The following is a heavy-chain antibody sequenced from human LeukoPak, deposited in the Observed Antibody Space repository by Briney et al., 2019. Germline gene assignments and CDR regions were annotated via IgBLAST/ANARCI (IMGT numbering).Heavy chain of an antibody. J-gene: IGHJ4*02. CDR2: ISGSGGST. Sequence: GGSLRLSCAASGFTFSSYAMSWVRQAPGKGLEWVSAISGSGGSTYYADSVKGRFTISRDNSKNTLYLQMNSLRAEDTAVYYCAKGTLDIVVVPAAPKVYYFDYWGQGTPVTVSS. CDR1: GFTFSSYA. D-gene: IGHD2-2*01. V-gene: IGHV3-23*01. CDR3: AKGTLDIVVVPAAPKVYYFDY.